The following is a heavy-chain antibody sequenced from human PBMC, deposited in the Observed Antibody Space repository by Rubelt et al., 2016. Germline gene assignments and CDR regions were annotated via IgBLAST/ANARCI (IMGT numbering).Heavy chain of an antibody. CDR3: ARVPAVTSRGDS. CDR2: MNADRGNT. D-gene: IGHD2-2*01. CDR1: GYTFTNYD. J-gene: IGHJ4*02. V-gene: IGHV1-8*01. Sequence: QVQLVQSGSELKKPGASVKVSCKASGYTFTNYDINWVRQATGQGLEWMGWMNADRGNTGYAQKFQGRITMTRNTYISPAYMGLSSRGPEDTAVYYCARVPAVTSRGDSWGQGTLVTVSS.